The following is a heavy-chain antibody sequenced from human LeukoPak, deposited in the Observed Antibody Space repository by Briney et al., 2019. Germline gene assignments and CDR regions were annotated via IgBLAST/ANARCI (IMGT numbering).Heavy chain of an antibody. CDR2: IWYDGSNK. J-gene: IGHJ4*02. D-gene: IGHD5-12*01. CDR1: GFTFSSYG. V-gene: IGHV3-33*01. Sequence: GRSLRLSCAASGFTFSSYGMHWVRQAPGKGLEWVAVIWYDGSNKYYADSVKGRFTISRDNSKNTLYLQMNSLRAEDTAVYYCARSVAMAASFDYWGQGTLVTVSS. CDR3: ARSVAMAASFDY.